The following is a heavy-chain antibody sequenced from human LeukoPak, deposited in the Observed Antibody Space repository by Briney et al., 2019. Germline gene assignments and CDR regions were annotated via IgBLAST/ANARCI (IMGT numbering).Heavy chain of an antibody. CDR2: INPNSGGT. D-gene: IGHD3-22*01. CDR3: ARDGSSAINYYDK. CDR1: GYTFTGYY. V-gene: IGHV1-2*02. J-gene: IGHJ4*02. Sequence: ASVKVSCKASGYTFTGYYMHWVRQAPGQGLEWMGWINPNSGGTNYAQKFQGRVTMTRDTSISTAYMELSRLRSDDTAVYYCARDGSSAINYYDKWGQGTLVTVSS.